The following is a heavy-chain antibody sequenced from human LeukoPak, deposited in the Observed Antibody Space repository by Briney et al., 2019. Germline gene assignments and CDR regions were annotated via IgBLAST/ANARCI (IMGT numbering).Heavy chain of an antibody. J-gene: IGHJ4*02. CDR2: TYYRSQQWHS. CDR1: GDSVSSNGAS. Sequence: SQTLSLPCAICGDSVSSNGASWNWIRQSPSRGLEWLGRTYYRSQQWHSDYAPSVKGRITLNPDTSKNQFSLQLNSMTPEDTAVYYCGRETDFGVVTNWGQGTLVTVSS. D-gene: IGHD3-3*01. V-gene: IGHV6-1*01. CDR3: GRETDFGVVTN.